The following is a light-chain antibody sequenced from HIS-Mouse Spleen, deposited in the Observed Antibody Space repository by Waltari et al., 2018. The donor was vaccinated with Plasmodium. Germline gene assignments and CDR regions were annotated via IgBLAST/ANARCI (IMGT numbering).Light chain of an antibody. J-gene: IGKJ2*01. CDR3: QQYYSFPYT. V-gene: IGKV1D-8*02. Sequence: AIWLTQAPSVLSASTGDRVTISCRMSQGIRSYLAWYQQKPGKAPDLLIYAASTLQSGVPSRFSGSGSGTDFTLTISCLQSEDFATYYCQQYYSFPYTFGQVTKLEIK. CDR2: AAS. CDR1: QGIRSY.